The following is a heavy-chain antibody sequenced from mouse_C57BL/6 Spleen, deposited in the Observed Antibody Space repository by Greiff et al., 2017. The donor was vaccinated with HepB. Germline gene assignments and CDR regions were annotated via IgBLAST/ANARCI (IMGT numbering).Heavy chain of an antibody. V-gene: IGHV1-42*01. Sequence: LQESGPELVKPGASVKISCKASGYSFTGYYINGVKTSPEKSLEWIGEINPSTGGTTYNQKFKAKATLTVDKSSSTAYMQLKSLTSEDSAVYYCARLYYGSRYFDYWGQGTTLTVSS. CDR1: GYSFTGYY. J-gene: IGHJ2*01. D-gene: IGHD1-1*01. CDR2: INPSTGGT. CDR3: ARLYYGSRYFDY.